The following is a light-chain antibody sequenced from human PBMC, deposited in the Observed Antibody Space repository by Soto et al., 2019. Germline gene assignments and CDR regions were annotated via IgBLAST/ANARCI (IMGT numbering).Light chain of an antibody. CDR2: DGS. CDR1: QGISGW. CDR3: QQYKNLYT. Sequence: DIQMTQSPPTLSASVGDRVTLTCRASQGISGWLAWYQQKPGRAPKLQIYDGSTLESGVPSRFSGSGSETEFTLTISILQPDDFGTYYWQQYKNLYTFGLGTKLEIK. V-gene: IGKV1-5*01. J-gene: IGKJ2*01.